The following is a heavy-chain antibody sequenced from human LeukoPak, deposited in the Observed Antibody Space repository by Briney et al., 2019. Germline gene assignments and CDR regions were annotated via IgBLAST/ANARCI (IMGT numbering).Heavy chain of an antibody. D-gene: IGHD3-10*01. CDR2: IYHSGST. J-gene: IGHJ5*02. CDR1: GGSISSSNW. CDR3: AREGVGGSGMLNWFDP. V-gene: IGHV4-4*02. Sequence: SGTLSLTCAVSGGSISSSNWWSWVRQPPGKGLEWIGEIYHSGSTNYNPSLKSRVTISVDKSKNQFSLKLSSVTAADTAVYYRAREGVGGSGMLNWFDPWGQGTLVTVSS.